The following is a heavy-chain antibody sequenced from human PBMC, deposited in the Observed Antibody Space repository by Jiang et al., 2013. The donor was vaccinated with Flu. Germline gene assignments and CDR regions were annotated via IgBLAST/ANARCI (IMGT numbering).Heavy chain of an antibody. CDR2: VHYGGNI. CDR3: ARESCGDGPCYGPGDAFDI. V-gene: IGHV4-59*11. Sequence: SGSGLVKPSETLSLTCTVSGGSLSSHYWSWIRQYPGKGLEWIGYVHYGGNINYNPSVGSRVTISLDVSKSQFSLRLTSVTAADTALYYCARESCGDGPCYGPGDAFDIWGQGTMVTVSS. D-gene: IGHD2-21*01. CDR1: GGSLSSHY. J-gene: IGHJ3*02.